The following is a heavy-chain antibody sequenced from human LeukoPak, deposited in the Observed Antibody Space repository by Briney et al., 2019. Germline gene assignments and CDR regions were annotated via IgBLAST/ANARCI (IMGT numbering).Heavy chain of an antibody. J-gene: IGHJ4*02. CDR2: ISGDGGST. CDR1: GFTFDDYA. D-gene: IGHD3-3*01. V-gene: IGHV3-43*02. Sequence: GGSLRLSCAASGFTFDDYAMHWVRQAPGKGLEWVSLISGDGGSTYYADSVKGRFTISRDNSKNPLYLQMNSLRTEDTALYYCAKGRTYDFWSGYQSFDDWGQGTLVTVSS. CDR3: AKGRTYDFWSGYQSFDD.